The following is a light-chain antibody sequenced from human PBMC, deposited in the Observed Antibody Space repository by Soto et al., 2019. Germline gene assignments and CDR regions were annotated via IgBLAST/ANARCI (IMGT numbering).Light chain of an antibody. CDR1: SSDVGGYNY. V-gene: IGLV2-8*01. CDR2: EVS. CDR3: TSYAGSNNFVV. J-gene: IGLJ2*01. Sequence: SALTQPPSASGSPGQSVTISCTGTSSDVGGYNYVSWYQQHPDKAPKLMIYEVSKRPSGVPDRFSGSKSGNTASLTVSGLQAEDEADYYCTSYAGSNNFVVFGGGTKVTVL.